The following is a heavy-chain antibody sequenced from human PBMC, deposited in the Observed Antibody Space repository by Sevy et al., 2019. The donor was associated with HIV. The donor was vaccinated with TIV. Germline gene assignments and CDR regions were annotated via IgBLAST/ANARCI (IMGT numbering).Heavy chain of an antibody. CDR2: FDPEDGER. Sequence: GSVKVSCKVSGYTLTQLSMHWVRQAPGKGLEWMGSFDPEDGERIYAQKFQGRITMTEDTSTDTAYMDLSSLKSEDTAVYYCATTREYYQGKSGYFDYWGQGALVTVSS. J-gene: IGHJ4*02. CDR1: GYTLTQLS. CDR3: ATTREYYQGKSGYFDY. V-gene: IGHV1-24*01. D-gene: IGHD2-15*01.